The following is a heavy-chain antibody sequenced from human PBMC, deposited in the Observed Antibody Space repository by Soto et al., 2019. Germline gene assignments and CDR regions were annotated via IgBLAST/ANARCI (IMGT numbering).Heavy chain of an antibody. CDR1: GFTFSTYG. CDR2: IYYDGSNK. V-gene: IGHV3-33*01. D-gene: IGHD4-17*01. Sequence: QVQLVESGGGVVQPATSLRLSCAASGFTFSTYGFHWVRQAPGKGLEWVALIYYDGSNKYYADSVKGRFTISRDNSKNTLYLQMNSLRVEDTAVYYCARDYDYGDSFLRYWGQGTLVTVSS. J-gene: IGHJ4*02. CDR3: ARDYDYGDSFLRY.